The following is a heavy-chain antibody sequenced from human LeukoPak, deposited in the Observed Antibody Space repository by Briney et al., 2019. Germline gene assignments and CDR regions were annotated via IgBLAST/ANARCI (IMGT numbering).Heavy chain of an antibody. Sequence: GASVKVSCKASGYTFTSYYMHWVRQAPGQGLEWMGIINPSGGSTSYAQKFQGRVTMTRDTSTSTVYMELSSLRSEDTAVYYCARNGGGAAVGYGMDVWGQGTTVTVSS. V-gene: IGHV1-46*01. CDR3: ARNGGGAAVGYGMDV. J-gene: IGHJ6*02. CDR2: INPSGGST. CDR1: GYTFTSYY. D-gene: IGHD1-26*01.